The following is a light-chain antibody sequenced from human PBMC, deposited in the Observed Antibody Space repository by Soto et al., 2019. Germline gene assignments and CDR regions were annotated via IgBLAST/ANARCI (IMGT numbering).Light chain of an antibody. CDR2: AAS. V-gene: IGKV1-39*01. CDR3: QQSYSTPTWT. J-gene: IGKJ1*01. Sequence: IHLSQSPSSLSASVGDRVPITCRVSQSIISYLNWYQQKPGKAPKLLIYAASSLQSRVASRFSGSGSWTDFTPTISSLQPEDFATYYCQQSYSTPTWTFGQGTKVDIK. CDR1: QSIISY.